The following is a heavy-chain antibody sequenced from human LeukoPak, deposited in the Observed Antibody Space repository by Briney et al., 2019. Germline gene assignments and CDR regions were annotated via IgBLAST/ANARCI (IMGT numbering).Heavy chain of an antibody. CDR1: GFTFSSYA. CDR3: AKDRAARSRYYFDY. V-gene: IGHV3-23*01. CDR2: ISGSGGST. J-gene: IGHJ4*02. Sequence: GGSLRLSCAASGFTFSSYAMSWVRQAPGKGLEWVSAISGSGGSTYYADSVKGRFTISRDNSKNTLYLQMNSLRAEDTAVYCCAKDRAARSRYYFDYWGQGTLVTVSS. D-gene: IGHD6-6*01.